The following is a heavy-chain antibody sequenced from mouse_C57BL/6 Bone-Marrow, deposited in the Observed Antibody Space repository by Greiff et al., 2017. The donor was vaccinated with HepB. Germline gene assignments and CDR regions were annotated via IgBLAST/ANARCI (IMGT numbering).Heavy chain of an antibody. CDR2: IDPSDSYT. CDR3: AIGTRFDY. V-gene: IGHV1-69*01. J-gene: IGHJ2*01. CDR1: GYTFTSYW. Sequence: QVQLQQPGAELVMPGASVKLSCKASGYTFTSYWMHWVQQRPGQGLEWIGEIDPSDSYTNYNQKFKGKSTLTVDKSSSTAYMQLSSLTSEDSAVYYCAIGTRFDYWGQGTTLTVSS.